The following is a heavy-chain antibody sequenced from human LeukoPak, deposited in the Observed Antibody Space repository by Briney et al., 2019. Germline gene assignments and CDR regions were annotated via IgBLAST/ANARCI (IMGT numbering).Heavy chain of an antibody. CDR2: IIPIFGTA. CDR1: GGTFSSYA. D-gene: IGHD1-7*01. CDR3: ARAGNWNYDQVFDY. Sequence: ASVKVSCKASGGTFSSYAISWVRQAPGQGLEWMGGIIPIFGTANYAQKFQGRVTITADESTSTAYMELRSLRSDDTAVYYCARAGNWNYDQVFDYWGQGTLVTVSS. V-gene: IGHV1-69*13. J-gene: IGHJ4*02.